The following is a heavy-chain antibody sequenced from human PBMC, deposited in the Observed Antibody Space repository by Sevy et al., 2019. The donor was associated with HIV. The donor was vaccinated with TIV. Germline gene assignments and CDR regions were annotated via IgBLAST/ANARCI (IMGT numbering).Heavy chain of an antibody. Sequence: GGSLRLSCAASGFTFSSYAMSWVRQAPGKGLEWVSAISGSGGSTYYADSVKGRFTISRDNSKNTLYLQMNSLRAEDTAVYYCAKAKDSSGYYLENAFDIWGQGTMVTVSS. V-gene: IGHV3-23*01. CDR3: AKAKDSSGYYLENAFDI. CDR2: ISGSGGST. CDR1: GFTFSSYA. D-gene: IGHD3-22*01. J-gene: IGHJ3*02.